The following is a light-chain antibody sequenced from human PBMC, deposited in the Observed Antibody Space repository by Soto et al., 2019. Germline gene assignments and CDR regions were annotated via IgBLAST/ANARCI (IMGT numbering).Light chain of an antibody. V-gene: IGKV1-27*01. Sequence: DIQMTQSHTSLSASVGYRVTITFRASPGIANYLAWYQQKPGKVPKLLIYAASALQSGVPSRFSGSGSGTDFTLTITSLQPEAASTYYCQTYDSAPPSCGRWTK. CDR1: PGIANY. CDR2: AAS. J-gene: IGKJ1*01. CDR3: QTYDSAPPS.